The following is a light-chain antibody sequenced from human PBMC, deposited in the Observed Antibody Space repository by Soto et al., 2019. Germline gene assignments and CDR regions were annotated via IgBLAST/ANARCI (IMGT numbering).Light chain of an antibody. J-gene: IGLJ1*01. V-gene: IGLV2-18*01. CDR2: EVN. CDR3: SLYASNGSLF. Sequence: QSALTQPPSVSGSPGQSVTISCTGTTTDFANYNSVSWYQQAPGTAPKVIIYEVNNRPSGTPDRFSGSTSGNTASLTISGLQAQDETAYYRSLYASNGSLFSGTGTKVTVL. CDR1: TTDFANYNS.